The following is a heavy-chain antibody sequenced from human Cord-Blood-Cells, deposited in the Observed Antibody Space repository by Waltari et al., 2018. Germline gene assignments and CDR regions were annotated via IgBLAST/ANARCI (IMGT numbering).Heavy chain of an antibody. V-gene: IGHV4-4*02. Sequence: QVQLQESGPGLVKPSGTLSLTCAVPGGSISSSNSWGWVSPPPGKGLEWIGEIYHSGSTNYNPSLKSRVTISVDKSKNQFSLKLSSVTAADTAVYYCASLVDYYDSSGYSDAFDIWGQGTMVTVSS. CDR3: ASLVDYYDSSGYSDAFDI. CDR2: IYHSGST. J-gene: IGHJ3*02. D-gene: IGHD3-22*01. CDR1: GGSISSSNS.